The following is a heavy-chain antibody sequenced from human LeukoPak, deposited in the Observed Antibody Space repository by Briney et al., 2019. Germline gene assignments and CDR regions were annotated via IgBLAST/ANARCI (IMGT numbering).Heavy chain of an antibody. CDR3: ARGRLGVSGYKDYFDY. CDR1: GYILTNYA. D-gene: IGHD1-14*01. CDR2: ISAYNGNT. J-gene: IGHJ4*02. V-gene: IGHV1-18*01. Sequence: ASVRVSCTSSGYILTNYAISWVRQAPGQGLEWMGWISAYNGNTDYAQKFQGRVTMTTDTSTRTAYMDLRSLRSDDTAVYYCARGRLGVSGYKDYFDYWGQGTLVTVSS.